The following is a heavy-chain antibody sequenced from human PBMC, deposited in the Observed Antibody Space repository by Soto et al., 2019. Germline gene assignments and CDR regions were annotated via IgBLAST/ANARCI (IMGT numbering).Heavy chain of an antibody. V-gene: IGHV4-61*01. CDR2: IYYSGST. D-gene: IGHD3-16*02. CDR1: GGSVSSGSYY. Sequence: QVQLQESGPGLVKPSETLSLTCTVSGGSVSSGSYYWTWIRQPPGKGLEWIGYIYYSGSTNYNPSLESRATISVGTSKTQFSLKLSSVTAADTAVYYCARDLSLDIWGQGTMVTVSS. J-gene: IGHJ3*02. CDR3: ARDLSLDI.